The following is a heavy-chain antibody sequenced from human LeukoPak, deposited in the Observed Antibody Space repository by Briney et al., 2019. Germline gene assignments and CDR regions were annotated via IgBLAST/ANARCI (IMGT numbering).Heavy chain of an antibody. CDR3: AREGALYYDFWSGNFDY. Sequence: GGSLRLSCAASGFTFSSYAMHWVRQAPGKGLEWVAVISYDGSNKYYADSVKGRFTISRDNSKNTLYLQMNSLRAEDTAVYYCAREGALYYDFWSGNFDYWGQGTLVTVSS. J-gene: IGHJ4*02. V-gene: IGHV3-30*01. CDR2: ISYDGSNK. CDR1: GFTFSSYA. D-gene: IGHD3-3*01.